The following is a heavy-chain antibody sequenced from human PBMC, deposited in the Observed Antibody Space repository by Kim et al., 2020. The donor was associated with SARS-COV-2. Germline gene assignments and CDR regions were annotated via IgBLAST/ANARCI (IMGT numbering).Heavy chain of an antibody. Sequence: KFQGRVTMTRDTSISTAYMELSRLRSDDTAVYYCARDIVVVPNFYGMDVWGQGTTVTVSS. D-gene: IGHD2-2*01. CDR3: ARDIVVVPNFYGMDV. J-gene: IGHJ6*02. V-gene: IGHV1-2*02.